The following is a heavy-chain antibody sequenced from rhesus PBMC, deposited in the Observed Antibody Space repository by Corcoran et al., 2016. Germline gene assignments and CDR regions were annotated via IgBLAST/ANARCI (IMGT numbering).Heavy chain of an antibody. CDR3: ATDARGGSYSVDY. D-gene: IGHD1-44*02. Sequence: EVQLVQSGAEVKKPGASVKISCKASGYTLTDYYLQWMRQAPGKGFDWMGRVDPEDGEARHAQKFQDRVTITADTSTDTAYRELSSLRSEDAAVYYCATDARGGSYSVDYWGQGVLVTVSS. V-gene: IGHV1-111*02. J-gene: IGHJ4*01. CDR2: VDPEDGEA. CDR1: GYTLTDYY.